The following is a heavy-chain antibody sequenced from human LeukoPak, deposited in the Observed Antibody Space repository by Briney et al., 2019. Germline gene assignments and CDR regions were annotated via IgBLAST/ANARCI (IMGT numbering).Heavy chain of an antibody. Sequence: GVSVKVSYKASGYTFTGYYMHCVRQVPGQGLEWMGWITPNCCDTSYAQKFQDRVTMTRDTSISTAYMDLSRLRSDDTAVYYCARHPKRRTFFVLGCPTCYVFDIWGQGTMVAVSS. CDR3: ARHPKRRTFFVLGCPTCYVFDI. CDR2: ITPNCCDT. V-gene: IGHV1-2*02. J-gene: IGHJ3*02. CDR1: GYTFTGYY. D-gene: IGHD3-3*01.